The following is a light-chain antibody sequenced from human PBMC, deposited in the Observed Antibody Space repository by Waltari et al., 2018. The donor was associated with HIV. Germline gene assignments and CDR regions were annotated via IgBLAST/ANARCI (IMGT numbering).Light chain of an antibody. CDR2: KAS. CDR1: QSISSW. V-gene: IGKV1-5*03. Sequence: DLQMTQSPSTLSASVGDRVNITCRASQSISSWLAWYQQKPGKAPKLLIYKASSLESGVPSRFSGSGSGTEFTLTVSSLQPDDFATYYCQQYNSYSTFGQGTKLEIK. CDR3: QQYNSYST. J-gene: IGKJ2*01.